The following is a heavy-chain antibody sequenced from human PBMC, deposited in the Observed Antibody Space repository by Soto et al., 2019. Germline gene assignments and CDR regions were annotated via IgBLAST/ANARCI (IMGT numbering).Heavy chain of an antibody. J-gene: IGHJ6*02. CDR1: GFTFSEHF. CDR3: ARVIRIFGGPYGMDV. Sequence: GSLVLACAASGFTFSEHFMDWVRQAPGKGLEWVGRARNKASRYTTEYAASVKGRFTILRDDSKKSVSLQMNSLKTEDTAVYYCARVIRIFGGPYGMDVWGQGTKVTVSS. CDR2: ARNKASRYTT. V-gene: IGHV3-72*01. D-gene: IGHD3-3*01.